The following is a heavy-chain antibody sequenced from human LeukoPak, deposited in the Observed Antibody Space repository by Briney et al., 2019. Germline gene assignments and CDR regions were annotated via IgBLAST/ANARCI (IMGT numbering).Heavy chain of an antibody. Sequence: SETLSLTCTVSGGSISTYYWSWIRQPPGKGLEWIGYIYYSGTTNYNPSLKSRVTISVDTSKNQFSLKLSSVTAADTAVYYCARGGYCTNGVCYTHWFDPWGQGTLVTVSS. V-gene: IGHV4-59*12. CDR2: IYYSGTT. CDR1: GGSISTYY. D-gene: IGHD2-8*01. J-gene: IGHJ5*02. CDR3: ARGGYCTNGVCYTHWFDP.